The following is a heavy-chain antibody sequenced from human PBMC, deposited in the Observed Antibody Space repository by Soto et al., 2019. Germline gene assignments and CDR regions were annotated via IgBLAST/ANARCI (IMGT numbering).Heavy chain of an antibody. J-gene: IGHJ3*02. Sequence: QVQLVESGGGLVKPGGSLRLSCAASGFTFSDYYMSWIRQAPGKGLEWVSYISSSSSYTNYADSVKGRFTISRDNAKIALYVQMYSLRAEDKAVYYCARDGVAIGDAIPSYDAFDIWGQGTMVTVSS. CDR1: GFTFSDYY. V-gene: IGHV3-11*05. CDR2: ISSSSSYT. CDR3: ARDGVAIGDAIPSYDAFDI. D-gene: IGHD5-12*01.